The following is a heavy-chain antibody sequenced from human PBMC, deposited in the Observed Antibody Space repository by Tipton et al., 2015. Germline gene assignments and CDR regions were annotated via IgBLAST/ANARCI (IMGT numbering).Heavy chain of an antibody. CDR1: GFTFSSYA. J-gene: IGHJ6*02. D-gene: IGHD2/OR15-2a*01. CDR3: ARDCNISSCYYNYAMDV. V-gene: IGHV3-23*01. CDR2: ISGSGGTT. Sequence: SLRLSCAASGFTFSSYAMSWVRQAPGKGLQWVSAISGSGGTTYYADSVKGRFTVSRDNAKNSLYLQMNSLRGDDTAVYYCARDCNISSCYYNYAMDVWGQGTTVTVSS.